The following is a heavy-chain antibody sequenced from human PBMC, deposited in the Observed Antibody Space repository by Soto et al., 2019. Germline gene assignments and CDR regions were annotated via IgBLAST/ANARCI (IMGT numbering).Heavy chain of an antibody. V-gene: IGHV3-30-3*01. D-gene: IGHD6-19*01. J-gene: IGHJ4*02. CDR3: ARYSSGWSACFDY. Sequence: GGSLRLSCAASGFTFSSYAMHWVRQAPGKGLEWVAVISYDGSNKYYADSVKGRFTISRDNSKNTLYLQMNSLRAEDTAVYYCARYSSGWSACFDYWGQGTLVTVSS. CDR2: ISYDGSNK. CDR1: GFTFSSYA.